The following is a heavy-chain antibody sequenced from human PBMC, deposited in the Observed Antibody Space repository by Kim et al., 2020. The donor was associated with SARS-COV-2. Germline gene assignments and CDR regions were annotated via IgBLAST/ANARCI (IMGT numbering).Heavy chain of an antibody. CDR3: ARTPRWLQLGRYFDY. CDR2: ISSSGSTI. V-gene: IGHV3-11*01. J-gene: IGHJ4*02. D-gene: IGHD5-12*01. CDR1: GFTFSDYY. Sequence: GGSLRLSCAASGFTFSDYYMSWIRQAPGKGLEWVSYISSSGSTIYYADSVKGRFTISRDNAKNSLYLQMNSLRAEDTAVYYCARTPRWLQLGRYFDYWGQGTLVTVSS.